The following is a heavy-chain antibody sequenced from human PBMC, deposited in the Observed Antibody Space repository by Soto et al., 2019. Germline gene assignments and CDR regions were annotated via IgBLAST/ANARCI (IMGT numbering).Heavy chain of an antibody. V-gene: IGHV4-39*01. Sequence: QLQLQESGPGLVKPSETLSLTCTVSGGSISSSSYYWGWIRQPPGKGLEWIGSIYYSGSTYYNPSLKSRFTISVDTPKNQSSLKLSSVTAADTAVYYCARLGQIVVAKYYFDYWGQGTLVTVSS. CDR2: IYYSGST. J-gene: IGHJ4*02. CDR3: ARLGQIVVAKYYFDY. CDR1: GGSISSSSYY. D-gene: IGHD3-22*01.